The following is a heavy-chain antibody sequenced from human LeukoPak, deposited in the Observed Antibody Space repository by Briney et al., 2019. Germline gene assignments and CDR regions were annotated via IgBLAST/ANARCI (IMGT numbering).Heavy chain of an antibody. Sequence: GESLKISCKGSGYSFTSYWIGWVRQMPGKGLEWMGIIYPGDSDSRYSPSFQGQVTISADKSISTAYLQWSSLKASDTAMYYCARHGSSGDYSNLTYYYYYYMDVWGKGTTVTVSS. J-gene: IGHJ6*03. CDR2: IYPGDSDS. CDR3: ARHGSSGDYSNLTYYYYYYMDV. D-gene: IGHD4-11*01. V-gene: IGHV5-51*01. CDR1: GYSFTSYW.